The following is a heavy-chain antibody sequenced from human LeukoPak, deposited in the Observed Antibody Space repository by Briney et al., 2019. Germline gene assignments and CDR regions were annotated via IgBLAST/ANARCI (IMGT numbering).Heavy chain of an antibody. J-gene: IGHJ4*02. V-gene: IGHV3-49*04. Sequence: GGSLRLSCTASGFTFGDYAMSWVRQAPGKGLEWVGLIRIKAFGGTTEYAASVKGRFTISRDESKSIAYLQMNSLKTEDTAVYYCTRGPDLDTVLGRGLMFTVLFDFWGQGTLVTVSS. CDR1: GFTFGDYA. CDR3: TRGPDLDTVLGRGLMFTVLFDF. CDR2: IRIKAFGGTT. D-gene: IGHD5-18*01.